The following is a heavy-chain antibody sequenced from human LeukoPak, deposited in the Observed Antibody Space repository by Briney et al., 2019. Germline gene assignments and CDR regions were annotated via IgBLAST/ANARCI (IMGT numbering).Heavy chain of an antibody. CDR2: ISSSSSYI. J-gene: IGHJ4*02. D-gene: IGHD3-22*01. Sequence: GGSLRLSCAASGFTFNHYTMHWIRQAPGKGLEWVSSISSSSSYIYYADSVKGRFTISRDNAKNSLYLQMNSLRAEDTAVYYCARDRSGYYEFDYWGQGTLVTVSS. CDR1: GFTFNHYT. V-gene: IGHV3-21*01. CDR3: ARDRSGYYEFDY.